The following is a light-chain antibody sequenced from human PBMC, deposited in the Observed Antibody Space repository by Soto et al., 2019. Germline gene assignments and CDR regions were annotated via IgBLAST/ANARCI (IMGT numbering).Light chain of an antibody. V-gene: IGLV1-51*02. CDR2: ENN. Sequence: QSVLTQPPSVSAAPGQTVTISRSGSSSNIGNNYVSWYQQLPGTAPKLLIYENNKRPSGIPDRFSGSKSGTSATLGITGLQTGDEADYYRGTWDSSLSAGVVFGGGTKLTVL. CDR3: GTWDSSLSAGVV. J-gene: IGLJ2*01. CDR1: SSNIGNNY.